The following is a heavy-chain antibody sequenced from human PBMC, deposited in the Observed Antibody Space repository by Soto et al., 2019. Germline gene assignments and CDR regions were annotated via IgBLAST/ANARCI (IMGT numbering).Heavy chain of an antibody. J-gene: IGHJ3*02. CDR3: AQSPRLTEAFDI. V-gene: IGHV5-51*01. Sequence: GESLKISCKFSGYSFTSYWIGWVRQMPGKGLEWMGIIYPGDPDTRYSPSFQGHVTISADKSFTTAYLQWSSLKASDTAMYYCAQSPRLTEAFDIWGQGTMVTVSS. CDR1: GYSFTSYW. CDR2: IYPGDPDT.